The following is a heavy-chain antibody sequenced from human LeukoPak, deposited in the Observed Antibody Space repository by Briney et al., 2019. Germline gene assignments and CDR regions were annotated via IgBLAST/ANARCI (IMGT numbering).Heavy chain of an antibody. D-gene: IGHD3-22*01. V-gene: IGHV1-2*02. J-gene: IGHJ5*02. CDR1: GYTFTGYY. Sequence: ASVKVSCKASGYTFTGYYMHWVRQAPGQGLEWMGWINPNSGGTNYAQKFQDRVTMTRDTSISTAYMELSRLRSDDTAVYYCARITYYFDSSGYLASWGQGTLVTVSS. CDR3: ARITYYFDSSGYLAS. CDR2: INPNSGGT.